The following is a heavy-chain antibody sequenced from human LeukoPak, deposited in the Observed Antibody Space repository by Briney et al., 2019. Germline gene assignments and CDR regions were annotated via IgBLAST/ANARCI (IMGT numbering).Heavy chain of an antibody. J-gene: IGHJ4*02. D-gene: IGHD3-22*01. CDR2: MRYDGIDK. CDR1: GFTVNTNG. CDR3: ARDSSGYYPAFDY. Sequence: GGSLRLSCAASGFTVNTNGMHWVRQAPDKGLEWVSFMRYDGIDKYYADSVKGRFTISRDNSKNTLYLQMNSLRAEDTAVYYCARDSSGYYPAFDYWGQGTLVTVSS. V-gene: IGHV3-30*02.